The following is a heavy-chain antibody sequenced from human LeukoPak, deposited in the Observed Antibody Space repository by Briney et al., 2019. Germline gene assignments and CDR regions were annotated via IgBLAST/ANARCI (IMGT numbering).Heavy chain of an antibody. CDR2: IRSDGSDT. D-gene: IGHD2/OR15-2a*01. Sequence: GGSLRLSCAASGFTFSSYSMSWVRQAPGEGLVWVSRIRSDGSDTRYAESVKGRFTISRDNAKNTLYLQMNSLRAEDTAVYYCARDWFHAIDYWGQGTLVTVSS. CDR1: GFTFSSYS. J-gene: IGHJ4*02. CDR3: ARDWFHAIDY. V-gene: IGHV3-74*01.